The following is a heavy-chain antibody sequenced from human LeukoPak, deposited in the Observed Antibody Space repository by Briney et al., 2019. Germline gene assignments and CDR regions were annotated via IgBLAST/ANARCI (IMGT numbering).Heavy chain of an antibody. CDR2: VSAYNGNT. CDR3: ARGWDYDSSGSNGSLRHGAFHI. CDR1: GYTFTSYG. Sequence: ASVKVSCKASGYTFTSYGISWVRQAPGRGLEWMGWVSAYNGNTNYAQKLQGRVTMTTDTSTSTAYMELRSLRSDDTAVYYCARGWDYDSSGSNGSLRHGAFHIWGQGTMVTVSS. D-gene: IGHD3-22*01. V-gene: IGHV1-18*01. J-gene: IGHJ3*02.